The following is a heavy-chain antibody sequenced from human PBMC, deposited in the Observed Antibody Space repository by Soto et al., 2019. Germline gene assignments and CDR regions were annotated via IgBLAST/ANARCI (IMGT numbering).Heavy chain of an antibody. CDR3: AKSNYYDSSGYYFYFDY. V-gene: IGHV3-30*18. CDR1: GFTFSSYG. D-gene: IGHD3-22*01. Sequence: QVPLVESGGGVVQPGRSLRLSCAASGFTFSSYGMHWVRQAPGKGLEWVAVISYDGSNKYYADSVKGRFTISRDNSKNTLYLQMNSLRAEDTAVYYCAKSNYYDSSGYYFYFDYWGQGTLVTVSS. CDR2: ISYDGSNK. J-gene: IGHJ4*02.